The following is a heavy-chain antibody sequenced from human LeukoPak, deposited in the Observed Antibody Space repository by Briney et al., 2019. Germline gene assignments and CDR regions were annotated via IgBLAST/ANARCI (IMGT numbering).Heavy chain of an antibody. Sequence: ASVKVSCKASGYTFSGYYMHWVRQAPGQGVEWMGWINPNSGGTNYAQKFQGRVTMTRDTSISTAYMELSRLRSDDTAVYYCARGGGYDDAFDIWVQGTMVTVSS. CDR2: INPNSGGT. CDR3: ARGGGYDDAFDI. V-gene: IGHV1-2*02. D-gene: IGHD5-12*01. CDR1: GYTFSGYY. J-gene: IGHJ3*02.